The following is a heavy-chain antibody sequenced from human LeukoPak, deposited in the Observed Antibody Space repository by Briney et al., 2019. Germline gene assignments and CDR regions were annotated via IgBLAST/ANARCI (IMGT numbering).Heavy chain of an antibody. V-gene: IGHV3-33*06. Sequence: PGGSLRLSCAASAFTFSSYGMHWVRQPPGRGLEWLAVIWYDGSNNYYADSVKGRFTISRDNSKNTLYLQMNSLRAEDTAVYYCAKDLRSYSNFYYFDFWGQGTLVTVSA. J-gene: IGHJ4*02. D-gene: IGHD4-11*01. CDR3: AKDLRSYSNFYYFDF. CDR2: IWYDGSNN. CDR1: AFTFSSYG.